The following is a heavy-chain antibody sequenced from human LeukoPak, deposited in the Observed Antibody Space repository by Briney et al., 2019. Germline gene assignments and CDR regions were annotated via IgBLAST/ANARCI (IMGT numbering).Heavy chain of an antibody. D-gene: IGHD3-3*01. J-gene: IGHJ5*02. V-gene: IGHV3-23*01. CDR1: GFTFSSYA. CDR2: ISGSGGTT. CDR3: AKWDTYYDLWSANP. Sequence: GGSLRLSCAASGFTFSSYAMSWVRQAPGKGLEWVSAISGSGGTTYYADSVKGRFTISRDNSKNTLYLQMNSLRVEDTAVYYCAKWDTYYDLWSANPWGQGTLVTVSS.